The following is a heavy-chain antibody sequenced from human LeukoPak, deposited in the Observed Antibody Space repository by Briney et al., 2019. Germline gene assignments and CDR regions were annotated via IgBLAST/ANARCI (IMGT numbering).Heavy chain of an antibody. CDR1: GYTFTGYY. D-gene: IGHD5-12*01. CDR2: ISAYNGNT. J-gene: IGHJ4*02. CDR3: AKVMDRDIVATIRLGSQYYFDY. Sequence: ASVKVSCKASGYTFTGYYMHWVRQAPGQGLEWMGWISAYNGNTNYAQKFQGRVTMTTDTSTSTACMELRSLRAEDTAVYYCAKVMDRDIVATIRLGSQYYFDYWGQGTLVTVSS. V-gene: IGHV1-18*04.